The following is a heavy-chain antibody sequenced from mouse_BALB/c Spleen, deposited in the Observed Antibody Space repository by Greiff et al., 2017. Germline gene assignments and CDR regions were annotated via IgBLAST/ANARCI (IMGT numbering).Heavy chain of an antibody. Sequence: QVQLQQSGAELVRPGVSVKISCKGSGYTFTDYAMHWVKQSHAKGLEWIGVISTYYGDASYNQKFKGKATMTVDKSSSTAYMELARLTSEDSAIYYCAKKKRYEYDGGYIDYWGQGTTLTVSS. CDR3: AKKKRYEYDGGYIDY. CDR2: ISTYYGDA. CDR1: GYTFTDYA. D-gene: IGHD2-4*01. V-gene: IGHV1S137*01. J-gene: IGHJ2*01.